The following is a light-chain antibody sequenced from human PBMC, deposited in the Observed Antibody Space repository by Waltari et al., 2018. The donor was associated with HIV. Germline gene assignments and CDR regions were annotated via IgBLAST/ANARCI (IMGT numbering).Light chain of an antibody. CDR2: SNS. CDR3: ASWDDTLGVV. CDR1: PSNIGNNS. J-gene: IGLJ2*01. Sequence: QSVLTQPPSASGTPGQRVTIPCSGSPSNIGNNSVNWYPQFPGSAPKLLLSSNSQRPLGVPDRFSGSKSGSSASLAISGPQADDEAHYYCASWDDTLGVVFGGGTTLTVL. V-gene: IGLV1-44*01.